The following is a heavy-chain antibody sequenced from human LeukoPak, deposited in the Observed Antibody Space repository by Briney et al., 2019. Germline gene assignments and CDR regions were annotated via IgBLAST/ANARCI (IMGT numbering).Heavy chain of an antibody. CDR3: ARVYYDSSGYYPLNPFDY. Sequence: TGGSLRLSCAASGFTFSSYWMHWVRQAPGKGLVWVSRINSDGSSIMYADSVKGRFTISRDNARNTLYLQMNSLRAEDTAVYYCARVYYDSSGYYPLNPFDYWGQGTLVTVSS. D-gene: IGHD3-22*01. V-gene: IGHV3-74*03. J-gene: IGHJ4*02. CDR2: INSDGSSI. CDR1: GFTFSSYW.